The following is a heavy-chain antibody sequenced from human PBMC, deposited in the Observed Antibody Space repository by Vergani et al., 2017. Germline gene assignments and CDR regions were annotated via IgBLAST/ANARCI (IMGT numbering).Heavy chain of an antibody. CDR1: GFRFSSYS. Sequence: EVQLVESGGGLVKPGGSLRLSCAASGFRFSSYSMNWVRQAPGKELEWVASISGSSSYVFYRDSVEGRFTITRDNAKKSVYLQMNSLRAEDTAMYFCARGLCDCTHIRCSPPSYWGQGTQVTVSS. CDR3: ARGLCDCTHIRCSPPSY. D-gene: IGHD2-8*01. CDR2: ISGSSSYV. J-gene: IGHJ4*02. V-gene: IGHV3-21*02.